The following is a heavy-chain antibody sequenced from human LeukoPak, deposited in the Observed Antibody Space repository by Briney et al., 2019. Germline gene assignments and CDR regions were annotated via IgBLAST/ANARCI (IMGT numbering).Heavy chain of an antibody. CDR2: IYTSEST. D-gene: IGHD2-2*01. CDR3: ARDKRDIVVVPAQPTGMDV. V-gene: IGHV4-4*07. J-gene: IGHJ6*02. CDR1: GGSISSYY. Sequence: SETLSLTCTVSGGSISSYYWSWIRQPAGKGLEWIGRIYTSESTNYNPSLKSRVTMSVDTSKNQFSLKLSSVTAADTAVYYCARDKRDIVVVPAQPTGMDVWGQGTTVTVSS.